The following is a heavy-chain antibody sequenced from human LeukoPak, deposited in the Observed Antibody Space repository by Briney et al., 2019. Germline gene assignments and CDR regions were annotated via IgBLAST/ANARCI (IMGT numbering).Heavy chain of an antibody. CDR3: VRQGWMTGIGYYYMDV. Sequence: SETLSLTHSVSGVPISNYYWNWLRQPPGRGLEWIGYIYLSGTPIYNPSLESRVTISGDTSKNHISLRLSSATAADTAVYYCVRQGWMTGIGYYYMDVWGKGSTVTVSS. V-gene: IGHV4-59*01. CDR2: IYLSGTP. D-gene: IGHD1-1*01. J-gene: IGHJ6*03. CDR1: GVPISNYY.